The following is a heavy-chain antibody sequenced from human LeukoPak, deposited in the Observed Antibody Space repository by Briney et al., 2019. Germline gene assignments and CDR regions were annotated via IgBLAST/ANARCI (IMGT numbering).Heavy chain of an antibody. V-gene: IGHV3-73*01. Sequence: GGSLRLSCAASGFTFSGSAMHWVRQASGKGLEWVGRIRSKANSYATAYAASVKGRFTISRDDSKNTAYLQMNSLGADDTAVYYCAKGGYYDSSGYLGYYFDYWGQGTLVTVSS. D-gene: IGHD3-22*01. J-gene: IGHJ4*02. CDR3: AKGGYYDSSGYLGYYFDY. CDR1: GFTFSGSA. CDR2: IRSKANSYAT.